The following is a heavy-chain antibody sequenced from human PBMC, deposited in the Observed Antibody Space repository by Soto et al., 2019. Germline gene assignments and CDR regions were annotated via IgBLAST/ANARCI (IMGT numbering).Heavy chain of an antibody. Sequence: ASVKVSCKASGYTFTGYYMHWVRQAPGQGPEWMGWINPNSGGTNYAQKFQGRVTMTRDTSISTAYMELSRLRSDDTAVYYCARDLIAVAGTPWFDPWGQGXLVTVYS. CDR2: INPNSGGT. J-gene: IGHJ5*02. CDR3: ARDLIAVAGTPWFDP. D-gene: IGHD6-19*01. V-gene: IGHV1-2*02. CDR1: GYTFTGYY.